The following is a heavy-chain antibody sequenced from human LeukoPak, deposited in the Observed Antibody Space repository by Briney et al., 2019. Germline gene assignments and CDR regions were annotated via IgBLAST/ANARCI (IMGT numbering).Heavy chain of an antibody. CDR1: GGSISSYS. Sequence: SETLSLTCTVSGGSISSYSWSWIRQPPGKGLEWIGYIYHSGSTYYNPSLKSRVTISVDRSKNQFSLKLSSVTAADTAVYYCAGYVGSSWSYFDCWGQGTLVTVSS. D-gene: IGHD6-13*01. V-gene: IGHV4-30-2*01. CDR2: IYHSGST. CDR3: AGYVGSSWSYFDC. J-gene: IGHJ4*02.